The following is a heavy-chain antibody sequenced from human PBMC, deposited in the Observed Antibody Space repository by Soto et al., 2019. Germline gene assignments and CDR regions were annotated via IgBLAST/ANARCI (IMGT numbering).Heavy chain of an antibody. J-gene: IGHJ5*02. Sequence: QVQLVQSGAEVKKPGSSVKVSCKASGGTFSSYTISWVRQAPGQGLEWMGRIMPILDIANYAQKFQGRVTITADKSTSTAYMELSSLRSEDTALYYCARAYSSGWYWFDPWGQGTLVTVSS. D-gene: IGHD6-19*01. V-gene: IGHV1-69*02. CDR2: IMPILDIA. CDR1: GGTFSSYT. CDR3: ARAYSSGWYWFDP.